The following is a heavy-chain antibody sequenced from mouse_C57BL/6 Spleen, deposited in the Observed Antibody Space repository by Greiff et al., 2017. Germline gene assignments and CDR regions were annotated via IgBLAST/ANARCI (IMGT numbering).Heavy chain of an antibody. V-gene: IGHV5-4*01. D-gene: IGHD1-1*01. CDR3: ARAPYYYGSSLDY. J-gene: IGHJ2*01. CDR2: ISDGGSYT. CDR1: GFTFSSYA. Sequence: EVQGVESGGGLVKPGGSLKLSCAASGFTFSSYAMSWVRQTPEKRLEWVATISDGGSYTYYPDNVKGRFTISRDNAKNNLYLQMSHLKSEDTAMYYCARAPYYYGSSLDYWGQGTTLTVSS.